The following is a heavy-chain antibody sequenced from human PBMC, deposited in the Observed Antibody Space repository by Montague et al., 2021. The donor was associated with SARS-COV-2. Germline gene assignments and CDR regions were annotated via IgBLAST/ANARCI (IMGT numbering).Heavy chain of an antibody. V-gene: IGHV4-59*13. D-gene: IGHD2-15*01. CDR1: GASISSYS. Sequence: SETLSLTYTVSGASISSYSWSWIRQPPGKGLEWIGYMYNSEKINYNPSLQSRVTISVDTSKGQLSLKLNSVTAADTAAYFCARAIVSGLCSGGSCYKGYYYYMDVWGKGTTVTVSS. J-gene: IGHJ6*03. CDR2: MYNSEKI. CDR3: ARAIVSGLCSGGSCYKGYYYYMDV.